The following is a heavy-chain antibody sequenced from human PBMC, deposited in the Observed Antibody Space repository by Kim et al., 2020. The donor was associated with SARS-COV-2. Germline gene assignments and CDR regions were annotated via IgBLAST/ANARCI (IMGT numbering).Heavy chain of an antibody. CDR2: IIPIFGRG. J-gene: IGHJ6*02. Sequence: SVKVSCKTSGGTFSTHAISWVRQAPGQGLEWMGGIIPIFGRGNYAQKFEGRVTITADESTSTAYMELSSLRSEETAVYYCAKKIVGATTYYGMDGWGQG. CDR1: GGTFSTHA. D-gene: IGHD1-26*01. V-gene: IGHV1-69*13. CDR3: AKKIVGATTYYGMDG.